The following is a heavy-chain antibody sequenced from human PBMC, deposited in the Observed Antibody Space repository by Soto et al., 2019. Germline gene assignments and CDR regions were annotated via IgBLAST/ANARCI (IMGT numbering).Heavy chain of an antibody. CDR2: ISPYNGNT. D-gene: IGHD1-26*01. Sequence: QVQLVQSAGEVKKPGASAIVSCQASGYTFRNYIIAWLRQAPGQGLEWMGWISPYNGNTNFAQKFQGRVTMATDRFTRTAYMDLRSLTSDDTAVYYCARDRGSGSYYLGPYFFDYWGQGTLVTVSS. CDR3: ARDRGSGSYYLGPYFFDY. J-gene: IGHJ4*02. V-gene: IGHV1-18*01. CDR1: GYTFRNYI.